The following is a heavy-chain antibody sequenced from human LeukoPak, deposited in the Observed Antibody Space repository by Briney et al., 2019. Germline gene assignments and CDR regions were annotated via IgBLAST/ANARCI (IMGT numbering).Heavy chain of an antibody. J-gene: IGHJ4*02. CDR3: ARARWLQPGDY. Sequence: ASVKVSCKASGYTFTGYYMHWVRQAPGQGLEWMGWINPDNGGTNYAQKFQGRVTMTRDTSISTAYMELSRLRSDDTAVYYCARARWLQPGDYWGQGTLVTVSS. D-gene: IGHD5-24*01. CDR2: INPDNGGT. CDR1: GYTFTGYY. V-gene: IGHV1-2*02.